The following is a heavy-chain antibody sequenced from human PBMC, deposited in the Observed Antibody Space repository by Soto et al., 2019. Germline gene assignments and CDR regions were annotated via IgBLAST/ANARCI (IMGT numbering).Heavy chain of an antibody. Sequence: QVQLVESGGGVVQPGRSLRLSCAASGFTFSSYGMHWVRQAPGKGLEWVAVISYDGSNKYYADSVKGRFTISRDNSKNTLYLQMNSLRAEDTAVYYCASRVGTTLMSRAGVVDYWGQGTLVTVSS. J-gene: IGHJ4*02. V-gene: IGHV3-30*03. D-gene: IGHD4-17*01. CDR1: GFTFSSYG. CDR3: ASRVGTTLMSRAGVVDY. CDR2: ISYDGSNK.